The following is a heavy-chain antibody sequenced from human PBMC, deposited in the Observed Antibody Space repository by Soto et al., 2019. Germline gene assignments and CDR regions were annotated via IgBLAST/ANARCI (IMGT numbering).Heavy chain of an antibody. V-gene: IGHV4-4*02. D-gene: IGHD3-16*02. Sequence: PSETLSLTCAVSGGSISSSNWWSWVRQPPGKGLEWIGEIYHSGSTNYNPSLKSRVTISVDKSKNQFSLKLSSVTAADTAVYYCAILTYYDYVWGSYRAPNDAFDIWGQGTMVTVS. J-gene: IGHJ3*02. CDR2: IYHSGST. CDR1: GGSISSSNW. CDR3: AILTYYDYVWGSYRAPNDAFDI.